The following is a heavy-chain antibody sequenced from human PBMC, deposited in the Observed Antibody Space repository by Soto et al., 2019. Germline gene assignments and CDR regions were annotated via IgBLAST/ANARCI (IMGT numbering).Heavy chain of an antibody. CDR1: GRSISSSSHY. V-gene: IGHV4-39*01. CDR3: TRAEYVGEIYYY. Sequence: QLQVQESGPGLVKPSETLSLTCTVSGRSISSSSHYWGWIRQPPGTGLEWIGSIYYNGNTYYNPCIKSRVPIPVDTPKHQFSLKLSSVTATDTAVYYCTRAEYVGEIYYYCGRGTLVTVSS. D-gene: IGHD3-10*01. J-gene: IGHJ4*02. CDR2: IYYNGNT.